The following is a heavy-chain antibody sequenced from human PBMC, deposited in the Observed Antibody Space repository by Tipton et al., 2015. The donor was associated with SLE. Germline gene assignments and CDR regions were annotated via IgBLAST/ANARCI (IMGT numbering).Heavy chain of an antibody. V-gene: IGHV4-34*01. J-gene: IGHJ5*02. CDR1: GGSFSGYY. Sequence: TLSLTCAVYGGSFSGYYWSWIRQPPGKGLEWIGEINHSGSTNYNPSLKSRVTIPVDTSKNQFSLKLSSVTAADTAVYYCARGQKAARRNGWFDPWGQGTLVTVSS. CDR3: ARGQKAARRNGWFDP. CDR2: INHSGST. D-gene: IGHD6-6*01.